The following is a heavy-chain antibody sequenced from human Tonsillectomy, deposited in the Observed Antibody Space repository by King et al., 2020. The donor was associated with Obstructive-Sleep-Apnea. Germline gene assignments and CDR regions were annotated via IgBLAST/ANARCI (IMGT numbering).Heavy chain of an antibody. CDR2: IYYSGST. V-gene: IGHV4-39*07. Sequence: LQLQESGPGLVKPSETLSLTCTVSGGSISSSSYYWGWIRQPPGKGLEWIGSIYYSGSTYYNPSLKSRVTISVDMSKNQFSLKLSSVTAADTAVYYCARVLFRTRFGELGKVDYWGQGTLVTVSS. CDR3: ARVLFRTRFGELGKVDY. CDR1: GGSISSSSYY. D-gene: IGHD3-10*01. J-gene: IGHJ4*02.